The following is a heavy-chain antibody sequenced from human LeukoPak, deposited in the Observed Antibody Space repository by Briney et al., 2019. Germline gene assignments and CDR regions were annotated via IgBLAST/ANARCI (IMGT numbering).Heavy chain of an antibody. V-gene: IGHV4-4*02. CDR2: IYHSGST. D-gene: IGHD3-10*01. CDR3: ARDSGSAPDWFDP. J-gene: IGHJ5*02. Sequence: PSGTLSLTCAVSGGSIFSSDWWSWVRQPPGKGLEWIGEIYHSGSTNYNPSLKSRVTISVDKSKNQFFLKLSSVTAADTAVYYCARDSGSAPDWFDPWGQGTLVTVSS. CDR1: GGSIFSSDW.